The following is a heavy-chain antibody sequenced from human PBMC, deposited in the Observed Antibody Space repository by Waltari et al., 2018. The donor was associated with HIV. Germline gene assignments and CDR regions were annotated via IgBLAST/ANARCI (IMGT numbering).Heavy chain of an antibody. V-gene: IGHV3-21*01. CDR2: ISSSSSYI. D-gene: IGHD6-19*01. J-gene: IGHJ4*02. CDR1: GFTFSSYS. Sequence: EVQLVESGGGLVKPGGSLRLSCAASGFTFSSYSMNWVRQAPGKGLEWVSSISSSSSYIYYADSVKGRFTISRDNAKNSLYLQMNSLRAEDTAVYYCARDPRSSGWSGYWGQGTLVTVSS. CDR3: ARDPRSSGWSGY.